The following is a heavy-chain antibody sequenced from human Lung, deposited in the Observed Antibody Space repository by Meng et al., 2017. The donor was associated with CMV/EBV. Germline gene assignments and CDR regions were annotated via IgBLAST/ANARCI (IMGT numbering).Heavy chain of an antibody. V-gene: IGHV3-7*01. CDR3: ARDPRGINIVVVHNGMDV. D-gene: IGHD2-2*01. CDR1: GFTFSSYW. Sequence: GESLKISCAASGFTFSSYWMSWVRQAPGKGLEWVVNIKQDGSEKYYVDSVKGRFTISRDNAKNSLYLQMNSLRAEDTAVYYCARDPRGINIVVVHNGMDVWGQGXTVTVSS. CDR2: IKQDGSEK. J-gene: IGHJ6*02.